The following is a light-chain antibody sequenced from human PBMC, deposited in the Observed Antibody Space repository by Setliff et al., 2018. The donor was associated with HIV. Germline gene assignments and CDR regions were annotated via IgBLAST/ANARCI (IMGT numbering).Light chain of an antibody. CDR3: QSYDSSLSGYV. CDR1: RSNIGAGYD. Sequence: QSALTRPPSVSGAPGQRVTISCTGSRSNIGAGYDVQWYQQLPGTAPKLVMFGNSNRPSGVPDRFSDSKSGTSASLAISGLQAEDEADYYCQSYDSSLSGYVFGTGTKVTVL. V-gene: IGLV1-40*01. CDR2: GNS. J-gene: IGLJ1*01.